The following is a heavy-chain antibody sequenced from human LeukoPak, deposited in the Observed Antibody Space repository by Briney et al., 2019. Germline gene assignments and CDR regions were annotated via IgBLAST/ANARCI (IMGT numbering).Heavy chain of an antibody. CDR2: IYHSGST. D-gene: IGHD3-16*01. J-gene: IGHJ5*02. Sequence: SETLSLTCTVSGGSISSGGYYWSWIRQPPGKGLEWIGYIYHSGSTYYNPPLKSRVTISVDRSKNQFSLKLSSVTAADTAVYYCARALGGSPFDPWGQGTLVTVSS. CDR3: ARALGGSPFDP. CDR1: GGSISSGGYY. V-gene: IGHV4-30-2*01.